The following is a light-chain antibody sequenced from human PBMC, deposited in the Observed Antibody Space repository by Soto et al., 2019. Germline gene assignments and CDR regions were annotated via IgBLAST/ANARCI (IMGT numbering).Light chain of an antibody. CDR3: QQYNNFWT. Sequence: EIVMTQSPVILSVSPGETATLSCRASQSVSSNLAWYQQKPGQAPRLLIYGASTRATDIPARFSGSGSGTEFPLTISSLQSEDFAVYYCQQYNNFWTFGQGTKVEIK. CDR2: GAS. J-gene: IGKJ1*01. CDR1: QSVSSN. V-gene: IGKV3-15*01.